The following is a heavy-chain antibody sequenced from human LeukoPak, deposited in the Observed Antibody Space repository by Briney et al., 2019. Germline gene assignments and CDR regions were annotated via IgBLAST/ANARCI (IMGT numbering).Heavy chain of an antibody. CDR1: GGSISSYY. D-gene: IGHD6-19*01. Sequence: SETLSLTCTVSGGSISSYYWSWIRQPAGKGLEWIGRIYTSGSTNHNPSLKSRVTMSVDTSKNQFSLKLSSVTAADTAVYYCARDYLEYSSGWKPGDWFDPWGQGTLVTVSS. J-gene: IGHJ5*02. CDR2: IYTSGST. CDR3: ARDYLEYSSGWKPGDWFDP. V-gene: IGHV4-4*07.